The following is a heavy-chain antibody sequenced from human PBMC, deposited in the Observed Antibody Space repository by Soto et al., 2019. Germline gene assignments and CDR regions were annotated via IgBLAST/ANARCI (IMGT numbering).Heavy chain of an antibody. V-gene: IGHV3-74*01. Sequence: EVQLVESGGGLVQPGGSLRLSCAASGFTFSSYWMHWVRQAPGKGLVCVSRINSGGSSTDYADSVKGRFTISRDNAKNTLYLQMNSLRAEDTAVYYCARDSGSYADYWGQGTLVTVSS. CDR1: GFTFSSYW. CDR3: ARDSGSYADY. CDR2: INSGGSST. J-gene: IGHJ4*02. D-gene: IGHD1-26*01.